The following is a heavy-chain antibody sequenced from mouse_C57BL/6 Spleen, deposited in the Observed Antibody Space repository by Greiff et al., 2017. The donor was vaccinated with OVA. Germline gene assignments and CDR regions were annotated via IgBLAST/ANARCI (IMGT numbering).Heavy chain of an antibody. Sequence: QVQLQQSGAELVRPGTSVKMSCKASGYTFTNYWIGWAKQRPGHGLEWIGDIYPGGGYTNYNEKFKGKATLTADKSSSTAYMQFSSLTSEDSAIYYCARSDTTVPIAYWGQGTLVTVSA. CDR1: GYTFTNYW. V-gene: IGHV1-63*01. CDR2: IYPGGGYT. J-gene: IGHJ3*01. D-gene: IGHD1-1*01. CDR3: ARSDTTVPIAY.